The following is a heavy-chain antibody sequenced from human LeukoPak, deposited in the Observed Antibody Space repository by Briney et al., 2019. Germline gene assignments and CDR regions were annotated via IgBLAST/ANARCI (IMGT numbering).Heavy chain of an antibody. CDR1: GFTMSTYA. CDR3: AKDAYYYDSSGYYPGAFDI. Sequence: GGSLRLSCGASGFTMSTYAMSWVRQAPGKGLEWVSGISGRCDSTYYADSVKGRFTISRDNSKNTLYLQMNSLRAGDTAVYYCAKDAYYYDSSGYYPGAFDIWGQGTMVTVSS. D-gene: IGHD3-22*01. J-gene: IGHJ3*02. CDR2: ISGRCDST. V-gene: IGHV3-23*01.